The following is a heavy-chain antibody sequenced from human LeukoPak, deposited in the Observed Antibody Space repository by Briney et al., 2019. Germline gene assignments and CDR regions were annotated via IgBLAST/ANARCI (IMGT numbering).Heavy chain of an antibody. J-gene: IGHJ4*02. Sequence: GGSLRLSCAASDFTFSDYWMSWVRQAPGKGLEWVANIKQGGSDKNYVGSVKGRFTISRDNANNSLFLQMNSLRAEDTAVYYCAREGTASGELDYWGQGTLVTVSS. CDR1: DFTFSDYW. CDR2: IKQGGSDK. V-gene: IGHV3-7*01. D-gene: IGHD6-13*01. CDR3: AREGTASGELDY.